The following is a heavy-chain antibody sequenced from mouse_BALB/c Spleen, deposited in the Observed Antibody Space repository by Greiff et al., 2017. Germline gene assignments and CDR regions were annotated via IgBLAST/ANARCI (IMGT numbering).Heavy chain of an antibody. Sequence: QVQLQQSGAELAKPGASVKMSCKASGYTFTSYWMQWVKQRPGRGLEWIGAIYPGDGDTRYTQKFKGKATLTADKSSSTAYMQLSSLASEDSAVYYCAREGIYAMDYWGQGTSVTVSS. J-gene: IGHJ4*01. CDR1: GYTFTSYW. CDR3: AREGIYAMDY. V-gene: IGHV1-87*01. CDR2: IYPGDGDT.